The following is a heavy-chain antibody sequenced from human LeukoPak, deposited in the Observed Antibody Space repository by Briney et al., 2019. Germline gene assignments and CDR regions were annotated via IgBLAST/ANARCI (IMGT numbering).Heavy chain of an antibody. Sequence: SGTLSLTCAVSGGSISSSNWWSWIRQPPGKGLEWIGYIYYSGSTNYNPSLKSRVTISVDTSKNQFSLKLSSVTAADTAVYYCARHQVYYYDSSGSDAFDIWGQGTMVTVSS. CDR2: IYYSGST. CDR1: GGSISSSNW. D-gene: IGHD3-22*01. CDR3: ARHQVYYYDSSGSDAFDI. V-gene: IGHV4-59*08. J-gene: IGHJ3*02.